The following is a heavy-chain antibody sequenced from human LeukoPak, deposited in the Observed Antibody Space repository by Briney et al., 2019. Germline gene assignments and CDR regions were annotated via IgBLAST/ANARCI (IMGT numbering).Heavy chain of an antibody. CDR3: AKVAKYYYGSETYFFFDH. CDR1: DTSINTYY. V-gene: IGHV4-4*07. Sequence: PSETLSPTCTVSDTSINTYYWSWIRQPAGKGLEWIGHIYTTGTTNYNPSLKSRVTMSIDTSKNQFSLNLRSVTAADTAVYYCAKVAKYYYGSETYFFFDHWGQGTLVTVSS. J-gene: IGHJ4*02. D-gene: IGHD3-10*01. CDR2: IYTTGTT.